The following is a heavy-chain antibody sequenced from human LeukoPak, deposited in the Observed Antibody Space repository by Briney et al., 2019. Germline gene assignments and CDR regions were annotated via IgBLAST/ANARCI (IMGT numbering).Heavy chain of an antibody. CDR2: ISSSSSSYI. CDR3: ARQAFNDYGDYFAIRDAFNI. J-gene: IGHJ3*02. CDR1: GFTFSSYR. V-gene: IGHV3-21*01. Sequence: GGSLRLSCAASGFTFSSYRVNWVRQAPGKGLEWVSCISSSSSSYIYYADSVKGRFTISRDNAKNSLYLQMNSLRAEDTAVYYCARQAFNDYGDYFAIRDAFNIWGQGTAVTVSS. D-gene: IGHD4-17*01.